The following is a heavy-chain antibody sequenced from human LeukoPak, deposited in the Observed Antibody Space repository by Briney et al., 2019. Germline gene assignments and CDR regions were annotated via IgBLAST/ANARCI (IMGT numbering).Heavy chain of an antibody. CDR2: IYSSGST. J-gene: IGHJ4*02. CDR1: GGSISSYY. D-gene: IGHD3-10*01. Sequence: SETPSLTCTVSGGSISSYYWSWIRQPPGKGLGWIGYIYSSGSTNYNPSLKSRVTISVDTSNNQFSLKLSSVTAADTAVYYCARLNSYYYGSGTYYSDYWGQGTLVTVSS. CDR3: ARLNSYYYGSGTYYSDY. V-gene: IGHV4-59*08.